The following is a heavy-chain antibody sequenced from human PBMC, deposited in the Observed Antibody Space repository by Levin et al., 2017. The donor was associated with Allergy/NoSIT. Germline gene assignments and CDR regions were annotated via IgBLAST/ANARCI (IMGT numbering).Heavy chain of an antibody. CDR3: ARVGVVVAAIVKPFDI. CDR2: IYHSGST. CDR1: GGSISSSNW. D-gene: IGHD2-15*01. Sequence: KPSETLSLTCAVSGGSISSSNWWSWVRQPPGKGLEWIGEIYHSGSTNYNPSLKSRVTISVDKSKNQFSLKLSSVTAADTAVYYCARVGVVVAAIVKPFDIWGQGTMVTVSS. J-gene: IGHJ3*02. V-gene: IGHV4-4*02.